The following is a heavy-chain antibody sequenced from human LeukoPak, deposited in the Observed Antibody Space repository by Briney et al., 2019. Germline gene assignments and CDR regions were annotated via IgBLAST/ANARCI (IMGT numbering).Heavy chain of an antibody. V-gene: IGHV1-69*06. Sequence: GASVKVSCKASGGTFSSYAISWVRQAPGQGLEWMGGIIPIFGTANYAQKFQGRVTITADKSTSTACMELSSLRSEDTAVYYCARVYGSGSHYDYWGQGTLVTVSS. CDR2: IIPIFGTA. J-gene: IGHJ4*02. D-gene: IGHD3-10*01. CDR1: GGTFSSYA. CDR3: ARVYGSGSHYDY.